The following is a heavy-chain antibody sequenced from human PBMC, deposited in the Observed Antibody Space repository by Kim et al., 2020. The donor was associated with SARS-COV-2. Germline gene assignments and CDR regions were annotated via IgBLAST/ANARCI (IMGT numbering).Heavy chain of an antibody. V-gene: IGHV3-74*01. J-gene: IGHJ4*02. CDR3: ARADYYDSKEGVDY. CDR1: GFTFSTYW. Sequence: GGSLRLSCAASGFTFSTYWMHWVRQAPGKGLVWVSRINSDGRRTNYADSAKGRFTISRDNAKKTLYLQMNSLRAEDTAVYYCARADYYDSKEGVDYWGQG. CDR2: INSDGRRT. D-gene: IGHD3-22*01.